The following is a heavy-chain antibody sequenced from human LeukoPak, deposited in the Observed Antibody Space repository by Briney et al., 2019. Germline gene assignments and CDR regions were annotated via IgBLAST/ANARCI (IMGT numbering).Heavy chain of an antibody. Sequence: ASVKVSCKASGYTFISYDINWVRQAAGQGLEWMGWVNPKSGNTGYAQKFQGRVTMTRDTSISTAYMELSRLRSDDTAVYYCARNVDTAMVGYWGQGTLVTVSS. CDR2: VNPKSGNT. CDR3: ARNVDTAMVGY. V-gene: IGHV1-8*02. D-gene: IGHD5-18*01. J-gene: IGHJ4*02. CDR1: GYTFISYD.